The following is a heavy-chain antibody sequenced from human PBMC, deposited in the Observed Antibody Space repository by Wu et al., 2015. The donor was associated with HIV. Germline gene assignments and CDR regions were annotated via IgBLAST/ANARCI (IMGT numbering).Heavy chain of an antibody. CDR2: ITPMSGAA. CDR1: GGIFRSNA. Sequence: QVQMVQSGAEVKKPGSSVKVSCKDSGGIFRSNAVSWARQAPGQGLEWMGGITPMSGAAYYAQKFQGRLTITTDESTKTAYMELSSLKSDDTAVYYCARVDTAMAPGDAFDIWGQGTMVTVSS. CDR3: ARVDTAMAPGDAFDI. J-gene: IGHJ3*02. D-gene: IGHD5-18*01. V-gene: IGHV1-69*05.